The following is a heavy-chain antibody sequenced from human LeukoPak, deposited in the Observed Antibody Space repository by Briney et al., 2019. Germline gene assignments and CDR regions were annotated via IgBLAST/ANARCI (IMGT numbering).Heavy chain of an antibody. D-gene: IGHD7-27*01. Sequence: SETLSLTCTVSGGSISSSSYYWSWIRQPPGKGLEWIGEINHSGSTNYNPSLKSRVTISVDTSKNQFSLKLSSVTAADTAVYYCAREGSNWAFRNFDYWGQGTLVTVSS. CDR3: AREGSNWAFRNFDY. CDR1: GGSISSSSYY. V-gene: IGHV4-39*07. J-gene: IGHJ4*02. CDR2: INHSGST.